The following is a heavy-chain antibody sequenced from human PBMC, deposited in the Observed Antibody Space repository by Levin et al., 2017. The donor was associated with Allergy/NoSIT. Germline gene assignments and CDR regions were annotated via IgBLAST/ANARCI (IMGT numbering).Heavy chain of an antibody. CDR2: INTNTGNP. V-gene: IGHV7-4-1*02. Sequence: GESLKISCKASGYTFTSYAMNWVRQAPGQGLEWMGWINTNTGNPTYAQGFTGRFVFSLDTSVSTAYLQISSLKAEDTAVYYCARENPRGYSYGSLDYWGQGTLVTVSS. CDR1: GYTFTSYA. CDR3: ARENPRGYSYGSLDY. J-gene: IGHJ4*02. D-gene: IGHD5-18*01.